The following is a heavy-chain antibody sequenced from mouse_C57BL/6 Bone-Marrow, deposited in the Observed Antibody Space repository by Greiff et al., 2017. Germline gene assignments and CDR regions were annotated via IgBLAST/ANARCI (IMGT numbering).Heavy chain of an antibody. D-gene: IGHD1-1*01. CDR1: GFSLSTFGMG. CDR3: SQARAVQRCGYSLDY. Sequence: QVPLQVCGPGLLLPSPPLSLSCSFSGFSLSTFGMGVGWIRQPSGKGLDWLAHIWWDDDKYYNPALKSRLTISKDTSKNPVFLKISNVDTADTAKYYCSQARAVQRCGYSLDYWGQGNTLTVSS. V-gene: IGHV8-8*01. CDR2: IWWDDDK. J-gene: IGHJ2*01.